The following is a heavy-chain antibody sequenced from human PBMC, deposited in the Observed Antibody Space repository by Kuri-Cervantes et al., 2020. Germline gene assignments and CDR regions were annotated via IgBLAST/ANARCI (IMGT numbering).Heavy chain of an antibody. D-gene: IGHD4-17*01. V-gene: IGHV4-38-2*01. CDR2: IYHSGST. CDR3: ARRTVDYGDYDY. Sequence: GSLRLSCAVSGYSISSGYYWGWIRQPPGKGLEWIGSIYHSGSTYYNPSLKSRATISVDTSKNQFSLKLSSATAADTAVYYRARRTVDYGDYDYWGQGTLVTVSS. J-gene: IGHJ4*02. CDR1: GYSISSGYY.